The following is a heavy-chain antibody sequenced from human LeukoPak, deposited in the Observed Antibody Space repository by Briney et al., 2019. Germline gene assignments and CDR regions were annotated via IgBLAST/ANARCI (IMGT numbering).Heavy chain of an antibody. CDR2: INPSPGRS. CDR1: GYNFTTHY. J-gene: IGHJ4*02. V-gene: IGHV1-46*01. CDR3: ARQRDRFLGFYDY. D-gene: IGHD2-21*01. Sequence: ASVKVSCKASGYNFTTHYIHWVRQAPGQGLEWMGLINPSPGRSSYAQNFQARVRMTRDTSTSTVFMALSGLRHDDTAVYFCARQRDRFLGFYDYWGQGSLVTVSS.